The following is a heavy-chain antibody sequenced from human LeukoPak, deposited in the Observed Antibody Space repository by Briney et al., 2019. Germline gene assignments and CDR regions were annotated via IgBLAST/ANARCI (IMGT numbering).Heavy chain of an antibody. J-gene: IGHJ3*02. CDR1: GDSVSSGGYY. V-gene: IGHV4-31*11. CDR3: ARDVVVTSSPDDFDI. Sequence: LSLTCAVSGDSVSSGGYYWPWIRQHPGKGLEWIGFISNSGTTSYSPSLKSRVSISVDTSNNQFSLRLSSVTAADTAVYYCARDVVVTSSPDDFDIWGQGTMVTVSS. D-gene: IGHD2-21*02. CDR2: ISNSGTT.